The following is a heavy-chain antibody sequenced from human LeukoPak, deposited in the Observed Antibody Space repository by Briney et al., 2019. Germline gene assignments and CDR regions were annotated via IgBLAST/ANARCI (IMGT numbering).Heavy chain of an antibody. CDR3: ARDRDVTHYVWGSYPFDP. J-gene: IGHJ5*02. V-gene: IGHV3-30*04. Sequence: GGSLILSCAASGFTFSSYAMHWVRQAPDKGLEWVAVISYDGSNKYYADSVKGRFTISRDNSKNTLYLRMNSLRAEDTAVYYCARDRDVTHYVWGSYPFDPWGQGTLVTVSS. CDR1: GFTFSSYA. D-gene: IGHD3-16*02. CDR2: ISYDGSNK.